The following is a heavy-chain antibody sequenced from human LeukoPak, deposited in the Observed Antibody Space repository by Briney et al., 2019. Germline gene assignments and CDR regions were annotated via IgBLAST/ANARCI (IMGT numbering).Heavy chain of an antibody. J-gene: IGHJ6*02. CDR1: GFTVSSNS. Sequence: GGSLRLSCAASGFTVSSNSMSWVRQAPGKGLEWVSVIYSGGRTYYADSVKGRFTISKDNSKNTLYLQMNSLRAEDTAVYYCARDLYVDIVAPSGMDVWGQGTTVTVSS. D-gene: IGHD5-12*01. V-gene: IGHV3-66*01. CDR2: IYSGGRT. CDR3: ARDLYVDIVAPSGMDV.